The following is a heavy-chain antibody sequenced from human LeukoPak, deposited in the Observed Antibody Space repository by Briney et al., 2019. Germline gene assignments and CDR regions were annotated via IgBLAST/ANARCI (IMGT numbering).Heavy chain of an antibody. J-gene: IGHJ4*02. V-gene: IGHV1-69*13. CDR2: ILPILGTT. CDR1: GGTFSSYA. Sequence: ASVKVSCKASGGTFSSYAFSWVRQAPGQGLEWMGGILPILGTTNYSQNFQGRVTITADESTSTAYMELTSLRSRDTAVYYCAREATYYYGSGSFDYWGQGTLVTVSS. CDR3: AREATYYYGSGSFDY. D-gene: IGHD3-10*01.